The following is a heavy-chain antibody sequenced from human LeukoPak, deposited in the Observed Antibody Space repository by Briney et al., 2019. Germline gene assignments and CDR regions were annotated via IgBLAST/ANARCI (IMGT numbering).Heavy chain of an antibody. Sequence: GGSLRLSCAASGFTFDDYGMSWVRQAPGKGLEWVSGINWNGGSTGYADSVKGRFTISRDNAKNSLYLQMNSLRAEDTALYHCARDKYPDAGLSSWFDPWGRGTLVTVSS. CDR3: ARDKYPDAGLSSWFDP. CDR2: INWNGGST. D-gene: IGHD3-16*02. V-gene: IGHV3-20*01. CDR1: GFTFDDYG. J-gene: IGHJ5*02.